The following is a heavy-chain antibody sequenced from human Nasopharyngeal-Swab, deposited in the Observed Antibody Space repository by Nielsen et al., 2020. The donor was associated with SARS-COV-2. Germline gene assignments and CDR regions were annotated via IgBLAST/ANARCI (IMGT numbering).Heavy chain of an antibody. Sequence: GESLKISCAASGFTFSSYWMSWVRQAPGKGLEWVAHIKQSGSGQYYVDSVKGRFTISRDNAKNSLSLQMNSLRAEDTAVYYCAKLWDYYYYYMDVWGKGTTVTVSS. V-gene: IGHV3-7*01. CDR2: IKQSGSGQ. CDR3: AKLWDYYYYYMDV. CDR1: GFTFSSYW. J-gene: IGHJ6*03. D-gene: IGHD2-21*01.